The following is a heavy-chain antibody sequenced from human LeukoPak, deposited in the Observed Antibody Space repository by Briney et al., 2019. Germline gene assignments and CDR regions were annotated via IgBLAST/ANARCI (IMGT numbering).Heavy chain of an antibody. D-gene: IGHD1-7*01. CDR2: IRQDGSET. CDR1: GFTFTNYW. CDR3: ASRAGKPGNTPWCFDY. Sequence: AGGSLRLSCAASGFTFTNYWMTWVRQAPGKGPEWVANIRQDGSETIYVDSVRGRFTIARDNTKTSLYLQMTSLRGEDTAVYYCASRAGKPGNTPWCFDYWAREPWSPFP. J-gene: IGHJ4*02. V-gene: IGHV3-7*01.